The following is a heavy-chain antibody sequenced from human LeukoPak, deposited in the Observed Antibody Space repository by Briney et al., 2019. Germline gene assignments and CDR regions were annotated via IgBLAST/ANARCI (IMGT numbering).Heavy chain of an antibody. Sequence: GRSLRLSRVASGFTFSRYVIHWVRQAPGKGLEWVAVISKDGSDEYYADSVKGRFTVSRDPSKNSLYLQMNNLRGEDTAVYYCARAAPVRGVTFFDYWGQGTLITVSS. V-gene: IGHV3-30*04. J-gene: IGHJ4*02. CDR3: ARAAPVRGVTFFDY. CDR2: ISKDGSDE. CDR1: GFTFSRYV. D-gene: IGHD3-10*01.